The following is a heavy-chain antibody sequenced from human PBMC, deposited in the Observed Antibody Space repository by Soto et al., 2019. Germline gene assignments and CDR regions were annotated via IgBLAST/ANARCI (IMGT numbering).Heavy chain of an antibody. Sequence: QVQLVESGGGVVQPGRSLRLSCAASGFTFSSFGMHWVRQAPGKWLEWVAVSSYYGSYKYYADSVKGRFTISRDNSKNTLYLQMNSLRAEDTAVYYCAKERSVVATTPDFDYWGQGTLVTVSS. CDR3: AKERSVVATTPDFDY. V-gene: IGHV3-30*18. J-gene: IGHJ4*02. D-gene: IGHD5-12*01. CDR1: GFTFSSFG. CDR2: SSYYGSYK.